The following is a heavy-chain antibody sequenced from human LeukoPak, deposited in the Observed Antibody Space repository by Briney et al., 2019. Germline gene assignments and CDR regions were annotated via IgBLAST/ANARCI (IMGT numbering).Heavy chain of an antibody. CDR3: ARGGYRGYAD. CDR2: IYYSGST. J-gene: IGHJ4*02. Sequence: SETLSLTCTVSGGSISSSSYYWGWIRQPPGKGLEWIGSIYYSGSTYYNPSLKSRVTISVDTSKNQFSLKLSSVTAADTAVYYCARGGYRGYADWGQGTLVTVSS. D-gene: IGHD5-12*01. CDR1: GGSISSSSYY. V-gene: IGHV4-39*01.